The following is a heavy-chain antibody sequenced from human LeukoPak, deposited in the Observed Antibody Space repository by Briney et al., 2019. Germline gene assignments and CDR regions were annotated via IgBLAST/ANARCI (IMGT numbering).Heavy chain of an antibody. J-gene: IGHJ4*02. V-gene: IGHV4-39*01. CDR1: GGSISSSSYY. D-gene: IGHD6-19*01. CDR2: IYYSGST. CDR3: ARSVADLFVDY. Sequence: PSETLSLTCTVSGGSISSSSYYWGWIRQPPGKGLEWIGSIYYSGSTYYNPSLKSRVTISVDTSKNQFSLKLSSVTAADTAVYYCARSVADLFVDYWGQGTLVTVS.